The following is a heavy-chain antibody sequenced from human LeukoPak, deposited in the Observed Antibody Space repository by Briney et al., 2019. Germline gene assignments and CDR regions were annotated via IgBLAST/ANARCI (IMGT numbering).Heavy chain of an antibody. CDR1: GGSISSSNW. J-gene: IGHJ5*02. Sequence: PSETLSLTCAVSGGSISSSNWWSWVRQPPGKGLEWIGEIYHSGSTNYNPSLKSRVTISVDKSKNQFSLKLSSVTAADTAVYYCARHSSYSSSWSGYNWFDPWGQGTLVTVSS. D-gene: IGHD6-13*01. V-gene: IGHV4-4*02. CDR3: ARHSSYSSSWSGYNWFDP. CDR2: IYHSGST.